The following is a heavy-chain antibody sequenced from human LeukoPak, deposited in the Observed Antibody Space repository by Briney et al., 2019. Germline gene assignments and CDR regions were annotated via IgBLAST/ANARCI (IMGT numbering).Heavy chain of an antibody. V-gene: IGHV3-30*03. D-gene: IGHD6-13*01. CDR2: ISHDGSKK. CDR3: ARGKLKLAAAGLFDY. Sequence: GGSLRLSCAASGFTFSSYGMHWVRQAPGKGLEWVAVISHDGSKKYYADSVKGRFTISRDNSKNTLYLQMNSLRAEDTAVYYCARGKLKLAAAGLFDYWGQGTLVTVSS. J-gene: IGHJ4*02. CDR1: GFTFSSYG.